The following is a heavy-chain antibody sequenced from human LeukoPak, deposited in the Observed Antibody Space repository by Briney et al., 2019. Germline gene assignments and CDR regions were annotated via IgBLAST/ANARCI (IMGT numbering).Heavy chain of an antibody. J-gene: IGHJ4*02. Sequence: GGTLRLSCAASGFTFSSYGMSWVRQAPGKGLEWVSAISGSGGSTYYADSVKGRFTISRDNSKNTLYLQMNSLRAEDTAVYYCAKVSGDYDILTGLFDYWGQGTPVTVSS. CDR2: ISGSGGST. D-gene: IGHD3-9*01. CDR1: GFTFSSYG. V-gene: IGHV3-23*01. CDR3: AKVSGDYDILTGLFDY.